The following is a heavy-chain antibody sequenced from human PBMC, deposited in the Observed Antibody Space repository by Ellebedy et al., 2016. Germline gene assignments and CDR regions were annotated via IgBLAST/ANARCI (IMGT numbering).Heavy chain of an antibody. CDR2: INPSGSST. J-gene: IGHJ3*02. CDR1: GYSFTSYY. D-gene: IGHD5-24*01. V-gene: IGHV1-46*04. Sequence: ASVKVSCKASGYSFTSYYMHWVRQAPGQGLEWMGIINPSGSSTSYAQRLQGRITMTRDTSISTAYMELSRLRSDDTAVYYCARQEMATIGDSFDIWGPGTMVTVSS. CDR3: ARQEMATIGDSFDI.